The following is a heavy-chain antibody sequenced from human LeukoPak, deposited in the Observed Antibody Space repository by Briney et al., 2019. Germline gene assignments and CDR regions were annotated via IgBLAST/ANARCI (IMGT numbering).Heavy chain of an antibody. D-gene: IGHD1-1*01. Sequence: SETLSLTCTVSGGSISSSSYYWGWIRQPPGKGLEWIGFIYYSGTTYYNPSLKSRVTISVDTSSNQFSLRLSSVIAADTAVYYCARVRYNWNADDYWGQGTLVTVSS. CDR1: GGSISSSSYY. V-gene: IGHV4-30-4*08. J-gene: IGHJ4*02. CDR2: IYYSGTT. CDR3: ARVRYNWNADDY.